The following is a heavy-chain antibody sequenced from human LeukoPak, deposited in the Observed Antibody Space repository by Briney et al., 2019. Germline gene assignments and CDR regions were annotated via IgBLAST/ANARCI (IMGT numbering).Heavy chain of an antibody. CDR2: ISSSSSYI. CDR3: ARARYADYYYFDY. D-gene: IGHD4-17*01. Sequence: GRSLRLSCAASGFTFTSYSMNWVRRAPGKGLEWVSSISSSSSYIYYADSVKGRFTISRDNAKNSLYLQMNSLRAEDTAVYYCARARYADYYYFDYWGQGTLVTVSS. CDR1: GFTFTSYS. J-gene: IGHJ4*02. V-gene: IGHV3-21*01.